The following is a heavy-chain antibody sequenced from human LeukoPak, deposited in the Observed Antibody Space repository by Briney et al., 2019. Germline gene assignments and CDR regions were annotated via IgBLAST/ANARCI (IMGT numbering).Heavy chain of an antibody. Sequence: SETLSLTCTVSGDSISSYYWSWIRQPPGKGLEWIGYIYYSGSTNYSASLTNRVTISVDTSKNQSSLKLSSVTGADPAVYYCGREVGFYSGGSCYSYFDYWGQGTLVTVSS. CDR2: IYYSGST. D-gene: IGHD2-15*01. CDR1: GDSISSYY. CDR3: GREVGFYSGGSCYSYFDY. J-gene: IGHJ4*02. V-gene: IGHV4-59*01.